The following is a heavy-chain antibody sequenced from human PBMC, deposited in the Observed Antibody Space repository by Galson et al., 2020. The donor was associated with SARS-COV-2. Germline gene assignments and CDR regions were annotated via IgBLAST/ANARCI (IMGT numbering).Heavy chain of an antibody. CDR2: INPSGGST. D-gene: IGHD3-10*01. CDR1: GYTFTSYY. Sequence: ASVKVSCKASGYTFTSYYMHWVRQAPGQGLEWMGIINPSGGSTSYAQKFQGRVTMTRDTSTSTVYMELSSLRSEDTAVYYCARDRVVGITMVREAFLGYYYYGMDVWGQGNTVTVSS. CDR3: ARDRVVGITMVREAFLGYYYYGMDV. J-gene: IGHJ6*02. V-gene: IGHV1-46*03.